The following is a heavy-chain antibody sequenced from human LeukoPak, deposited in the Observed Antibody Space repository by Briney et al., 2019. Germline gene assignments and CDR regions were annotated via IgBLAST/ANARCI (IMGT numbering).Heavy chain of an antibody. J-gene: IGHJ4*02. D-gene: IGHD3-22*01. CDR3: ARAYDSSGYFDY. CDR1: GGSISSGGYY. Sequence: PSQTLSLTCTVSGGSISSGGYYWSWLRQHPGKGLEWIGYIYYSGSTYYNPSFKIRVTISVDTSKNQFSLKLSSVTAADSAVYYCARAYDSSGYFDYWGLGTLVTVSS. V-gene: IGHV4-31*03. CDR2: IYYSGST.